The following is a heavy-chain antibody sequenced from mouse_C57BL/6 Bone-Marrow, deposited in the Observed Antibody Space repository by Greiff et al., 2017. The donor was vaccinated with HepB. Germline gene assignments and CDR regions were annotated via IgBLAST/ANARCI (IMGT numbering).Heavy chain of an antibody. CDR3: GSITTADY. CDR2: IDPENGET. V-gene: IGHV14-2*01. CDR1: GFYITDYY. D-gene: IGHD1-1*01. Sequence: EVQLQQSGPELVKPGASVKLSCTASGFYITDYYMHWVKQSTEQGLEWIGRIDPENGETNYAPKFQGKATITADTSSNTAYLQLSNLTSEDAAVYDCGSITTADYWGQGTTLTVSS. J-gene: IGHJ2*01.